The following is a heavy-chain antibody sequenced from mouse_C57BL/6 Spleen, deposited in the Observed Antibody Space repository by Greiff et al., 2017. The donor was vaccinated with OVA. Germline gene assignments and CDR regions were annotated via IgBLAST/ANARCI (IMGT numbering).Heavy chain of an antibody. V-gene: IGHV1-7*01. CDR1: GYTFTSYW. J-gene: IGHJ2*01. Sequence: VHLVESGAELAKPGASVKLSCKASGYTFTSYWMHWVKQRPGQGLEWIGYINPSSGYTKYNQKFKDKATLTADKSSNTAYMQLSSLTYEDSAVYYGASHYGNFFDYWGQGTTLTVSS. CDR2: INPSSGYT. D-gene: IGHD2-1*01. CDR3: ASHYGNFFDY.